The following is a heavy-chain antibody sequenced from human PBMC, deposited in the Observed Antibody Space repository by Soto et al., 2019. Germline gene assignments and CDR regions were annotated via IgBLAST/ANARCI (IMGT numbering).Heavy chain of an antibody. CDR1: GGSFSGYY. Sequence: QVQLQQWGAGLLKPSETLSLTCAVYGGSFSGYYWSWIRQPPGKGLEWIGEINHSGSTNYNPSLKSRVTISVDTSKNQFSLKLSSVTAADTAVYYCAGKYCSSTSCYFFDYWGQGTLVTVSS. D-gene: IGHD2-2*01. CDR2: INHSGST. CDR3: AGKYCSSTSCYFFDY. J-gene: IGHJ4*02. V-gene: IGHV4-34*01.